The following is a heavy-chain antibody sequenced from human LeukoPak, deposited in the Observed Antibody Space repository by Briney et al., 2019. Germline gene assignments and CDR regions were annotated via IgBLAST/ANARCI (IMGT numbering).Heavy chain of an antibody. CDR3: ARGRVAATGGVLFTMDV. V-gene: IGHV4-61*02. CDR1: GGSVNSGSYS. Sequence: SQTLSLTCTVSGGSVNSGSYSWSWIRQPAGKGLEWVGRIYTSETINYNPSLKSRATISIDTSKNQVSLNLRSATAADTAVYFCARGRVAATGGVLFTMDVWGQGTTVTVSS. J-gene: IGHJ6*02. CDR2: IYTSETI. D-gene: IGHD6-13*01.